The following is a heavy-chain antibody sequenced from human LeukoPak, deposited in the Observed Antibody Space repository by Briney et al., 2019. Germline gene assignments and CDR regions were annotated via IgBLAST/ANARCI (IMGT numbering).Heavy chain of an antibody. CDR3: ARENYYDNDSLGN. CDR1: GFTFRSYS. V-gene: IGHV3-48*01. Sequence: GGSLRLSCAASGFTFRSYSMNWVRQAPGKGLEWVSYISSSSSTIYYADSVKGRFTISRDNAKNSLYLQMNSLRAEDTAVYYCARENYYDNDSLGNWGQGTLVTVSS. J-gene: IGHJ4*02. CDR2: ISSSSSTI. D-gene: IGHD3-22*01.